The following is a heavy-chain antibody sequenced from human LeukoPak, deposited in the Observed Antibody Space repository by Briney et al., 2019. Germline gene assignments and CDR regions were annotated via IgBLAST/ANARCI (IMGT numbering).Heavy chain of an antibody. Sequence: GGSLRLSCAASGFIVSNNYMSWVRQAPGKGLEWVSLIYSGGSTYYADSVKGRFTISRDNSKNTLYLQMNSLRAEDTAVYYCARDRVAVSSYFDYWGQGTLVTVSS. CDR1: GFIVSNNY. CDR3: ARDRVAVSSYFDY. V-gene: IGHV3-53*05. D-gene: IGHD6-19*01. J-gene: IGHJ4*02. CDR2: IYSGGST.